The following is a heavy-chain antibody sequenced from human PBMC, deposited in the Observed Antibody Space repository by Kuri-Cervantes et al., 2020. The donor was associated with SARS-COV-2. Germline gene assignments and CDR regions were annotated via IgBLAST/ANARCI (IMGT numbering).Heavy chain of an antibody. J-gene: IGHJ3*02. CDR1: GGSISSYY. CDR3: ARHRKYSSGRTGAFDI. CDR2: IYYSGST. D-gene: IGHD6-19*01. Sequence: SETLSLTCTVSGGSISSYYWSWIRQPPGKGLEWIGYIYYSGSTNYNPSLKSRVTISVDTSKNQFSLKLSSVTAADTAVYYCARHRKYSSGRTGAFDIWGQGTMVTVSS. V-gene: IGHV4-59*08.